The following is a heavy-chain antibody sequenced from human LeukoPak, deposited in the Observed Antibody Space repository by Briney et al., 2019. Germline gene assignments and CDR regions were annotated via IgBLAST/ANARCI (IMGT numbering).Heavy chain of an antibody. J-gene: IGHJ6*03. CDR2: MNPNSGNT. V-gene: IGHV1-8*03. D-gene: IGHD3-3*01. Sequence: ASVKVSCKASGYTFTSYGISWVRQATGQGLEWMGWMNPNSGNTGYAQKFQGRVTITRNTSISTAYMELSSLRSEDTAVYYCARGRWVTIFGVVHYYYYMDVWGKGTTVTVSS. CDR3: ARGRWVTIFGVVHYYYYMDV. CDR1: GYTFTSYG.